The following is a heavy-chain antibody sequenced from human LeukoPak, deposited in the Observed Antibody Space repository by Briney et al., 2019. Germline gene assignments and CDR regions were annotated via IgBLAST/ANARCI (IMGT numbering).Heavy chain of an antibody. D-gene: IGHD5-18*01. V-gene: IGHV3-33*01. CDR3: TTGPWIQLWLQGTFDY. CDR2: IWYDGSNK. J-gene: IGHJ4*02. Sequence: PGGSLRLSCAASGFTFSSYGMHWVRQAPGKGLEWVAVIWYDGSNKYYADSVKGRFTISRDNSKNTLYLQMNSLKTEDTAVYYCTTGPWIQLWLQGTFDYWGQGTLVTVSS. CDR1: GFTFSSYG.